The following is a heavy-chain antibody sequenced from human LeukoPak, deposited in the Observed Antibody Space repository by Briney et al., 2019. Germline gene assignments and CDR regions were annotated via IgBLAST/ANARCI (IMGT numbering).Heavy chain of an antibody. J-gene: IGHJ4*02. CDR2: ISGSGGST. CDR3: AKWKGYDFWSGFDY. CDR1: GFTFSSYA. Sequence: GGSLRLSCAASGFTFSSYAMSWVRQAPGKGLEWVSAISGSGGSTYYADSVKGRFTISRDDSKNTLYLQMNSLRAEDTAVYYCAKWKGYDFWSGFDYWGQGTLVTVSS. D-gene: IGHD3-3*01. V-gene: IGHV3-23*01.